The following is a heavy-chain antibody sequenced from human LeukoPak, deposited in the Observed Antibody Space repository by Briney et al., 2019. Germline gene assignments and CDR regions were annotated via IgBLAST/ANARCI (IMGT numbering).Heavy chain of an antibody. Sequence: PGGSLRLSFAASGFTFSTYSMNWVRQAPGKGLEWVSSICDSSAFIYYGESGGGRLTTCRDNAKHTMYLEMNSLRAEDTAVYYCARDAGYDRFDYWGQGTLVTVSS. CDR1: GFTFSTYS. J-gene: IGHJ4*02. CDR3: ARDAGYDRFDY. V-gene: IGHV3-21*04. CDR2: ICDSSAFI. D-gene: IGHD3-22*01.